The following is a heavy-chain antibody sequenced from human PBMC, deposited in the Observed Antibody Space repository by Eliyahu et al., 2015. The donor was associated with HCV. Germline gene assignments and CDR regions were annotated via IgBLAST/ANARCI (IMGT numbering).Heavy chain of an antibody. CDR1: GYY. J-gene: IGHJ4*02. D-gene: IGHD5-18*01. V-gene: IGHV4-34*01. CDR2: INHSGST. CDR3: AGSGYSYGYYFDY. Sequence: GYYWSWIRQPPGKGLEWIGEINHSGSTNYNPSLKSRVTISVDTSKNQFSLKLSSVTAADTAVYYCAGSGYSYGYYFDYWGQGTLVTVSS.